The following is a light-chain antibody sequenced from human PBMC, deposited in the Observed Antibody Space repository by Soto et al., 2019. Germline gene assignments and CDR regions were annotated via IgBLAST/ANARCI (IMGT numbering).Light chain of an antibody. CDR1: QSISTL. CDR3: QQYINRWT. CDR2: KAS. Sequence: DIQRTQSPSALSASVGNRDTITCRASQSISTLLVWYQQKPGKAPKLLIYKASSLEIVVPSRFSCCGSGTEFTLTFSSLQPNDFSTFFCQQYINRWTFGQGTKVDIK. V-gene: IGKV1-5*03. J-gene: IGKJ1*01.